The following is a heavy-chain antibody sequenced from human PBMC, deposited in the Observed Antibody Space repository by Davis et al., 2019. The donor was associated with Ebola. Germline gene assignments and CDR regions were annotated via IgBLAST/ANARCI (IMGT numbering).Heavy chain of an antibody. CDR3: ATHEYSSSSGLFSLYYYYYGMDV. CDR2: IKQDGSEK. D-gene: IGHD6-6*01. Sequence: GESLKISCAASGFTFSSYWMSWVRQAPGKGLEWVANIKQDGSEKYYVDSVKGRFTISRDNAKNSLYLQMNSLRAEDTAVYYCATHEYSSSSGLFSLYYYYYGMDVWGQGTTVIVSS. V-gene: IGHV3-7*01. CDR1: GFTFSSYW. J-gene: IGHJ6*02.